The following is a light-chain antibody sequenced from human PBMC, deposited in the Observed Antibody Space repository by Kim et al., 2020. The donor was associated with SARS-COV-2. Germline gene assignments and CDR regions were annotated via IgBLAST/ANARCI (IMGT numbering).Light chain of an antibody. J-gene: IGKJ2*01. Sequence: PGERATLSGRASQSVASNYLAWYQQKPGQAPRLLIYGASSRAAGIPDRFSGSGSGTDFTLTISRLEPEDFAVYYCQQYGTSPLYTFGQGTKLEIK. CDR2: GAS. V-gene: IGKV3-20*01. CDR3: QQYGTSPLYT. CDR1: QSVASNY.